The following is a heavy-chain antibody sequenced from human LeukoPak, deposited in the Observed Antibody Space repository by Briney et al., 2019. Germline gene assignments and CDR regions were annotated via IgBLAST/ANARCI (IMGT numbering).Heavy chain of an antibody. CDR2: INPNSGGT. Sequence: ASVKVSCKASGYTLTGYYMHWVRQAPGQGLEWMGWINPNSGGTNYAQKFRGRVTMTRDTSISTAYMELSRLRSDDTAVYYCARDLTGLDAFDIWGQGTMVTVSS. CDR3: ARDLTGLDAFDI. D-gene: IGHD7-27*01. V-gene: IGHV1-2*02. CDR1: GYTLTGYY. J-gene: IGHJ3*02.